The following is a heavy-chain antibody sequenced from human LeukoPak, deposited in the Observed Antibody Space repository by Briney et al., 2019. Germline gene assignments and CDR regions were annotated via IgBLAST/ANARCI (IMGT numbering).Heavy chain of an antibody. CDR2: ISAYNGNT. CDR1: GYTFTPYG. D-gene: IGHD4-17*01. J-gene: IGHJ3*02. Sequence: GASVKVSCKSFGYTFTPYGSSWLRQAPGQGLEWMGWISAYNGNTNYAQKLQGRVTMTTDTSTSTAYMELRSLRSDDTAVYYCASEPGDYVGNAFDIWGQGTMVTVSS. CDR3: ASEPGDYVGNAFDI. V-gene: IGHV1-18*01.